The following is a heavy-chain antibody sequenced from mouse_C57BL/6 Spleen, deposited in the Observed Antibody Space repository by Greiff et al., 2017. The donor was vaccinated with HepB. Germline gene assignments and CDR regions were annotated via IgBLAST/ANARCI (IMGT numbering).Heavy chain of an antibody. J-gene: IGHJ2*01. CDR2: IYPSDSET. CDR1: GYTFTSYW. V-gene: IGHV1-61*01. CDR3: ARGRDFYFDY. Sequence: VQLQQPGAELVRPGSSVKLSCKASGYTFTSYWMDWVKQRPGQGLEWIGNIYPSDSETHFNQKFKDKATLTVDKSSSTAYMQLSSLTSEDSAVYYCARGRDFYFDYWGQGTTLTVSS.